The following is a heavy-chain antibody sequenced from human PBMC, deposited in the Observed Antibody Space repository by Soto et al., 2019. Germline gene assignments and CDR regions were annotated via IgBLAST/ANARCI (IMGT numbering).Heavy chain of an antibody. CDR2: ISPYNGDT. CDR3: ARTPRAQMIVLEAATRFDY. Sequence: QVQLVQSGAEVKRPGASLKVSCKASGYTFTTYGFNWVRQAPGQGLEWMGWISPYNGDTNNAQNFQGRVTLTTDTSTSTAYMELRSLTSDDTAVYYCARTPRAQMIVLEAATRFDYWGQGTLVTVSS. CDR1: GYTFTTYG. V-gene: IGHV1-18*04. J-gene: IGHJ4*02. D-gene: IGHD2-15*01.